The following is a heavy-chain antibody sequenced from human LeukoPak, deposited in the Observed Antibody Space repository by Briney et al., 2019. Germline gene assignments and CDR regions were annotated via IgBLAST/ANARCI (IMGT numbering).Heavy chain of an antibody. D-gene: IGHD2/OR15-2a*01. J-gene: IGHJ4*02. CDR1: GFTFDDYA. CDR2: IGWDGGST. Sequence: GGSLRLSCAASGFTFDDYAMHWVRQAPRRGLEWVSLIGWDGGSTYYADSVKGRFTISRDNSKNSLYLQMNSLRAEDTALYYCAKGQYRRNYYFDYWGQGTLVTVSS. V-gene: IGHV3-43D*03. CDR3: AKGQYRRNYYFDY.